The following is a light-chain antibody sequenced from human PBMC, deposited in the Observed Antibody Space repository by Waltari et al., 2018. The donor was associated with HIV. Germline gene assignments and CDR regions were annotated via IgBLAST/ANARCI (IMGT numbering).Light chain of an antibody. CDR1: SSNIGSNT. V-gene: IGLV1-44*01. Sequence: PSASGTPGQRVTISCSGSSSNIGSNTVNWYQQLPGTAPKLLIYSNNQRPSGVPDRFSGSKSGTSASLAISGLQSEDEADYYCAAWDDSLNGLVFGGGTKLTVL. J-gene: IGLJ2*01. CDR3: AAWDDSLNGLV. CDR2: SNN.